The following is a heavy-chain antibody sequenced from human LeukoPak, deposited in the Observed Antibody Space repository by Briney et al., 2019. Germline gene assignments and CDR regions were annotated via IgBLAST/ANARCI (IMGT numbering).Heavy chain of an antibody. V-gene: IGHV1-69*13. D-gene: IGHD6-13*01. CDR1: GGTFSSYA. CDR3: ARDRRQQLENWFDP. Sequence: ASVKVSCKASGGTFSSYAINWVRQAPGQGLEWMGGIIPIFGTSNYAQKFQGRVTITADESTSTAYMELSSLRSEDTAVYYCARDRRQQLENWFDPWGQGTLVTVSS. CDR2: IIPIFGTS. J-gene: IGHJ5*02.